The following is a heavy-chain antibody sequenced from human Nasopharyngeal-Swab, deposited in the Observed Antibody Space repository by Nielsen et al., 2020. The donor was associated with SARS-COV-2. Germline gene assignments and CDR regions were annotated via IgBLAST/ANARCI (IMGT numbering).Heavy chain of an antibody. CDR2: IYYSGST. Sequence: SETLSLTCTVSGGSISSGGYYWSWIRQHPGKGLEWMGYIYYSGSTYYNPSLKSRVTISVDTSKNQFSLKLSSVTAADTAVYYCARVAPLSTMVRGVHYGMDVWGQGTTVTVSS. V-gene: IGHV4-31*03. CDR3: ARVAPLSTMVRGVHYGMDV. D-gene: IGHD3-10*01. J-gene: IGHJ6*02. CDR1: GGSISSGGYY.